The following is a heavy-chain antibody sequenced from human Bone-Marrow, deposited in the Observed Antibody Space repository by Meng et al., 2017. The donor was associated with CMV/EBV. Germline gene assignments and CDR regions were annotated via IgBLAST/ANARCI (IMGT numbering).Heavy chain of an antibody. Sequence: SETLSLTCTVSGGSISSYYWSWIRQPPGKGLEWIGYIYYSGSTNYNPSLKSRVTISVDTSKNQFSLKLISVTAADTAVYYCARERYNWNYHLGMDVWGQGTTVTVSS. J-gene: IGHJ6*02. V-gene: IGHV4-59*01. CDR1: GGSISSYY. D-gene: IGHD1-20*01. CDR2: IYYSGST. CDR3: ARERYNWNYHLGMDV.